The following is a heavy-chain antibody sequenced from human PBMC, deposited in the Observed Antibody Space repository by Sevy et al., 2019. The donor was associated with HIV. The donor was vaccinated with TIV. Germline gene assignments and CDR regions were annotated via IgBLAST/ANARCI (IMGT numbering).Heavy chain of an antibody. D-gene: IGHD3-9*01. Sequence: GGSLRLSCAASGFTFSDYAIHWVRQAPGKVLEWVAFIWYDGSNKYYTDFVKGRFAISRDNSKKTRYLQMISLRVEDTAVYYCARLVVPAASNDDILTGYPDLRVNYGMDVWGQGTTVTVSS. CDR2: IWYDGSNK. J-gene: IGHJ6*02. CDR3: ARLVVPAASNDDILTGYPDLRVNYGMDV. CDR1: GFTFSDYA. V-gene: IGHV3-30*02.